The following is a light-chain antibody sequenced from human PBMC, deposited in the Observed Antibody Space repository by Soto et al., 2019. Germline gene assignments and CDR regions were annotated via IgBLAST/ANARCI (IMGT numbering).Light chain of an antibody. CDR3: QSYDSGLSGWV. J-gene: IGLJ3*02. CDR2: ANT. V-gene: IGLV1-40*01. Sequence: QLVLTQPPSVSGAPGQRVTISCAGTSSNIGAGHDVQWFQHLPGTAPKLLIYANTIRPSGVPDRFSGSKSGSSLSLAITGLQAEDEADYYCQSYDSGLSGWVFGGGTKVTVL. CDR1: SSNIGAGHD.